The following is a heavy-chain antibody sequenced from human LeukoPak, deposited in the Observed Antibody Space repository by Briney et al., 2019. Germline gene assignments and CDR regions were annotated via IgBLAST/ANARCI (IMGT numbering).Heavy chain of an antibody. J-gene: IGHJ4*02. CDR1: GGSISSSSYY. D-gene: IGHD3-22*01. V-gene: IGHV4-39*07. Sequence: SETLSLTCTVSGGSISSSSYYWGWIRQPPGKGLEWIGSIYYSGSTYYNPSLKGRVTISVDTSKNQFYLKLSSVTAADTAVYYCARDVGHPYYYDSSGYPCWGQGTLVTVSS. CDR3: ARDVGHPYYYDSSGYPC. CDR2: IYYSGST.